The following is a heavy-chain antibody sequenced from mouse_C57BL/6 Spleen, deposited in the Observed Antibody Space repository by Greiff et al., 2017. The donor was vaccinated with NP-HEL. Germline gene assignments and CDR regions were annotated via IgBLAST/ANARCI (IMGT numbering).Heavy chain of an antibody. CDR1: GYTFTGYW. J-gene: IGHJ3*01. V-gene: IGHV1-9*01. Sequence: QVQLKQSGAELMKPGASVKLSCKATGYTFTGYWIEWVKQRPGHGLEWIGEILPGSGSTNYNEKFKGKATFTADTSSNTAYMQLSSLTTEDSAIYYCASTGSSYAGAWFAYWGQGTLVTVSA. CDR3: ASTGSSYAGAWFAY. CDR2: ILPGSGST. D-gene: IGHD1-1*01.